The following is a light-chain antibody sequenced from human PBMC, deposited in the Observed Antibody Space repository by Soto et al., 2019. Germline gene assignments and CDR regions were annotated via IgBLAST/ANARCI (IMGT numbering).Light chain of an antibody. CDR3: QQYGSSPT. V-gene: IGKV3-20*01. CDR2: GAS. J-gene: IGKJ4*01. CDR1: QSVSSSY. Sequence: EIVLTQSPGTLSLSPGERATLSCRASQSVSSSYLAWYQQKPGPAPRLLIYGASSMATGIPDRFSGSGSGTDFTLTISRLEPEDFAVYYCQQYGSSPTFGGGTKVEIK.